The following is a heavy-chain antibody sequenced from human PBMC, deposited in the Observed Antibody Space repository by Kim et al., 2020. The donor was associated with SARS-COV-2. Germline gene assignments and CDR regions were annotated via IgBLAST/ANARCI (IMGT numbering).Heavy chain of an antibody. Sequence: SETLSLTCAVYGGSFSGYYWSWIRQPPGKGLEWIGEINHSGSTNYNPSLKSRVTISVDTSKNQFSLKLSSVTAADTAVYYCAREIAAEGAWGMDVWGHG. V-gene: IGHV4-34*01. CDR2: INHSGST. CDR3: AREIAAEGAWGMDV. J-gene: IGHJ6*02. CDR1: GGSFSGYY. D-gene: IGHD6-13*01.